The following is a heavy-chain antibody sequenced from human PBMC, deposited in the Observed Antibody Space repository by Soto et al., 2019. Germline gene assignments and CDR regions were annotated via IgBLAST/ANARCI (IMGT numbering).Heavy chain of an antibody. CDR2: ISAGGDGT. CDR3: ADGGRYPYY. CDR1: GFSFRSYA. D-gene: IGHD1-26*01. V-gene: IGHV3-23*01. Sequence: EGQLLESGGDLVQPGGSLRLSCAASGFSFRSYAMGWVRQAPGKGLNWVSSISAGGDGTYYADSVKGRFTISRDNSKNTMYLQMTRLRADDTAVYYCADGGRYPYYWGPGTLVIVSS. J-gene: IGHJ4*02.